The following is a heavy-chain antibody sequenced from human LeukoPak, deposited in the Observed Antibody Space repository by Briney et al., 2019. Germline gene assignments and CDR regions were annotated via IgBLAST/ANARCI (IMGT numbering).Heavy chain of an antibody. CDR3: ARGTSSGYYRTEAFDL. CDR2: IYSGGRT. Sequence: GGSLRLSCAASGLAVTNNYMTWIRQAPGKGLEWVSVIYSGGRTSYAASVKGRFTISRDNAKNTVYIQVSGLKVDDTAVYYCARGTSSGYYRTEAFDLWGQGTMVTVSS. D-gene: IGHD3-22*01. V-gene: IGHV3-66*01. J-gene: IGHJ3*01. CDR1: GLAVTNNY.